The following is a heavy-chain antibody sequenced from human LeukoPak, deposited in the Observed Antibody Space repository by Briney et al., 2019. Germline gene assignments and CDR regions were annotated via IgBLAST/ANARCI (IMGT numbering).Heavy chain of an antibody. V-gene: IGHV3-30-3*01. CDR1: GFTFSSYA. D-gene: IGHD2-15*01. CDR2: ISYDGSNK. Sequence: GRSLRLSCAASGFTFSSYAMHWVRQAPGKGLEWVAVISYDGSNKYYADSVKGRFTISRDNSKNTLYLQMNSLRAEDTAVYYCARDSGGNSEYRGQGTLVTVSS. J-gene: IGHJ4*02. CDR3: ARDSGGNSEY.